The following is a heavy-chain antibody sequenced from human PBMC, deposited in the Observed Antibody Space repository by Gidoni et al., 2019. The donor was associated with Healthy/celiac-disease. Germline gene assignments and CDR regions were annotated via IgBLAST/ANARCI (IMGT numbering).Heavy chain of an antibody. CDR2: ISYDGSNK. V-gene: IGHV3-30*18. CDR1: GFTFSSYA. Sequence: QVQLVESGGGVVQPGRSLRLACAASGFTFSSYAMHWVRQAPGQGPEWVAVISYDGSNKYYADSVKGRFTISRDNSKNTLYLQMNSLRAEDTAVYYCAKAFFGTQTIYYYYGMDVWGQGTTVTVSS. J-gene: IGHJ6*02. CDR3: AKAFFGTQTIYYYYGMDV. D-gene: IGHD3-3*01.